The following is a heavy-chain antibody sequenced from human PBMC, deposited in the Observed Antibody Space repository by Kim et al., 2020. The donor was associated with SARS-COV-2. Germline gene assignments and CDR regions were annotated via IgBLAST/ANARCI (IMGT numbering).Heavy chain of an antibody. CDR1: GASFSNYY. CDR2: IFYDGYT. V-gene: IGHV4-59*08. CDR3: ARNGTREVPAVKRPFDI. J-gene: IGHJ3*02. D-gene: IGHD2-2*01. Sequence: SETLSLTCTVSGASFSNYYWSWIRQPPGKGLECIGYIFYDGYTNYNPSLSSRVTISADISRNQFSLRLTSVTAADTAVYYCARNGTREVPAVKRPFDIRG.